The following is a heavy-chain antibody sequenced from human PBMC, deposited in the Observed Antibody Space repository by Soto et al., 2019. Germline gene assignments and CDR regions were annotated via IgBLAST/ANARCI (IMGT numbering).Heavy chain of an antibody. CDR2: ISSSRTYT. CDR3: ARGLRIAARVFDC. CDR1: GFIFSDYY. V-gene: IGHV3-11*06. Sequence: QEQLVESGGGLVKPGESLRLSCAASGFIFSDYYMSWIRQAPGKGLEWVSYISSSRTYTNYADSVKGRFTISRDNAKNSLYLQMNNLRAEDTAVYYCARGLRIAARVFDCWGQGTQVTVSS. D-gene: IGHD6-6*01. J-gene: IGHJ4*02.